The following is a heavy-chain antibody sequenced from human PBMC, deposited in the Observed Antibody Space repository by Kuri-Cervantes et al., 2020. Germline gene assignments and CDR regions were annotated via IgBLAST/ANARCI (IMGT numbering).Heavy chain of an antibody. Sequence: SVKVSCKASGGTSSSYAISWVRQAPGQGLEWMGGIIPIFGTANYAQKFQGRVTITTDESTSTAYMELSSLRSGDTAVYYCARTGFYGDYGKVFDYWGQGTLVTVSS. V-gene: IGHV1-69*05. CDR2: IIPIFGTA. D-gene: IGHD4-17*01. CDR3: ARTGFYGDYGKVFDY. J-gene: IGHJ4*02. CDR1: GGTSSSYA.